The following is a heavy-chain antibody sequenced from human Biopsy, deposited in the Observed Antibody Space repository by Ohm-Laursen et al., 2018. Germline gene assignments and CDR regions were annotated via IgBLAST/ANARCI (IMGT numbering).Heavy chain of an antibody. CDR1: GGSISGYH. J-gene: IGHJ4*02. CDR2: ISYTGGI. D-gene: IGHD3-16*01. Sequence: GTLPLTCTVSGGSISGYHWSWIRKSPGKGLEWLAYISYTGGITSNPSLNGRATMSLDTSKNQFSLKLNSVTAADTAVYFCARDSRGGHLNTTLITGKNLDSWGQGILVTVSS. CDR3: ARDSRGGHLNTTLITGKNLDS. V-gene: IGHV4-59*01.